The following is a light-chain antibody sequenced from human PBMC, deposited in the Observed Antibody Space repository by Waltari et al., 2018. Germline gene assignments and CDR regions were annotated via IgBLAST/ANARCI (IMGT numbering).Light chain of an antibody. V-gene: IGLV7-46*01. Sequence: QAVVTQEPSLTVSPGGTVTLTCGSSTGDFTSGHSCYWFQQKPGQAPRTLIYDTNNKHPWTPARFAGRRRGGKAALTLSGAQPEDEAEYFCLLSDGGHFWVFGGGTHLTVL. J-gene: IGLJ3*02. CDR1: TGDFTSGHS. CDR2: DTN. CDR3: LLSDGGHFWV.